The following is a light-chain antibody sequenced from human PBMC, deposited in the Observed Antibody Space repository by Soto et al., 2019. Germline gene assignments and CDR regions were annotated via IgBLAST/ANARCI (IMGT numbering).Light chain of an antibody. V-gene: IGKV3-15*01. CDR3: QQYNNWPPYT. CDR2: GAS. CDR1: QRVSRN. J-gene: IGKJ2*01. Sequence: EIVMTQSPATLSVPPGERATLSCRASQRVSRNLAWYQQKPGQAPRLLIYGASTRATGIPARFSGSGSETEFTLTISSLQSEDFAVYYCQQYNNWPPYTFGQGTKVDIK.